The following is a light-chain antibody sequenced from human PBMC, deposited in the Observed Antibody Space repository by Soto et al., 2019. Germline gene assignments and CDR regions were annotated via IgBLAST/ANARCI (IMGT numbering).Light chain of an antibody. Sequence: DIQMTQSPSTLSGFVGDRVTITCLASQSISSYLNWYQQKPGKAPKLLIYAASSLQSGVPSRFSGTGSGTEFSLTISSLQPDDFATYYCQQYEGYSPTFGQGTKVDI. J-gene: IGKJ1*01. V-gene: IGKV1-5*01. CDR2: AAS. CDR3: QQYEGYSPT. CDR1: QSISSY.